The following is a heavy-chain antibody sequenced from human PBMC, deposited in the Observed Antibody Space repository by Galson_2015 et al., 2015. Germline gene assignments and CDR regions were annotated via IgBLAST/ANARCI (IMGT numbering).Heavy chain of an antibody. CDR2: ITPLFGTP. CDR3: ARASQDCSRASCPYNY. V-gene: IGHV1-69*06. J-gene: IGHJ4*02. Sequence: SCKASGGSFITYAISWVRQAPGQGLEGMGGITPLFGTPNYAQEFQDRVTITADKSTSTVYLEVSSLRPEDTAVYYCARASQDCSRASCPYNYWGQGTLVIVSS. CDR1: GGSFITYA. D-gene: IGHD2-2*01.